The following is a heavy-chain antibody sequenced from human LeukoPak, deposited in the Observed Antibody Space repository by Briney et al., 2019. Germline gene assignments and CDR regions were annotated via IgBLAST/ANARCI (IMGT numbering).Heavy chain of an antibody. CDR1: GFTFSSYA. J-gene: IGHJ4*02. Sequence: PGGSLRLSCAASGFTFSSYAMHWVRQAPGKGLEWVTFISYDGSSKSYADSVKGRFTISRDNSKNTLYLQMNSLRVEDAAVYYCAREYYDSGSYSGNFDYWGQGTLVTVSS. CDR3: AREYYDSGSYSGNFDY. CDR2: ISYDGSSK. D-gene: IGHD3-10*01. V-gene: IGHV3-30-3*01.